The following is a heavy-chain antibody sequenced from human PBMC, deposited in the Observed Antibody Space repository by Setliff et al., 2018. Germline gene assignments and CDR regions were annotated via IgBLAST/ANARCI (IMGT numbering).Heavy chain of an antibody. CDR1: GGSISSGGYY. V-gene: IGHV4-39*01. D-gene: IGHD4-17*01. J-gene: IGHJ5*02. CDR3: ARHTFGDYIRWFDP. Sequence: SETLSLTCTVSGGSISSGGYYWSWIRQHPGKGLEWIGYIYYSGSTYYNPSLKSRVTISADTSKNQFSLKLSSVTAADTAIYYCARHTFGDYIRWFDPWGQGTLVTVSS. CDR2: IYYSGST.